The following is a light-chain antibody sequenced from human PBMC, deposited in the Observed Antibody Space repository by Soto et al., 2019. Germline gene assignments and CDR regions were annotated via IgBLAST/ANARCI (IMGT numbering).Light chain of an antibody. CDR3: QQYGNWPLT. V-gene: IGKV3-11*01. Sequence: EIVLTQSPGTLSLSPGERASLSCRASQSVGNVLVWYQQKPGQAPSLLIYDTSNRATGIPARFSGSGSGTDFTLTISSLEPEDFAIYYCQQYGNWPLTFGGGTKVEIK. CDR2: DTS. J-gene: IGKJ4*01. CDR1: QSVGNV.